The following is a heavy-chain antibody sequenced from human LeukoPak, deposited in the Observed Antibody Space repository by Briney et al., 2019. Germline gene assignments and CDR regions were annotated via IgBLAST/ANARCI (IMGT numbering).Heavy chain of an antibody. D-gene: IGHD4-17*01. J-gene: IGHJ4*02. CDR1: RFTFSSYG. V-gene: IGHV3-33*01. CDR2: IWYDGSIK. Sequence: GRSLRLSCAASRFTFSSYGMHWVRQAPGKGLEWVAVIWYDGSIKYYADSVKGRFTISRDNSKNTLYLQMNSLRAEDTAVYYCARVLRNDYGDYGTLGYWGQGTLVTVSS. CDR3: ARVLRNDYGDYGTLGY.